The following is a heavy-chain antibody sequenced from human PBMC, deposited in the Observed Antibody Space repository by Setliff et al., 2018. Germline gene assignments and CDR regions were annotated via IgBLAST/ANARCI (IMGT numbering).Heavy chain of an antibody. D-gene: IGHD2-2*01. CDR2: VNSDGSST. J-gene: IGHJ4*02. Sequence: LRLSCAASGFTFVNYWMHWVRQAPGKGLVWVSRVNSDGSSTIYADSVKGRFTISRDNAKNTLYLKMNSLRAEDTAVYYCARAHSSTLSVHDYWGQGTLVTVSS. V-gene: IGHV3-74*01. CDR3: ARAHSSTLSVHDY. CDR1: GFTFVNYW.